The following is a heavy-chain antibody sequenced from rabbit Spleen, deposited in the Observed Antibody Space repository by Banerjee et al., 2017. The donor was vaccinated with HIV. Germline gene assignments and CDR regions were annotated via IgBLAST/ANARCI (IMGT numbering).Heavy chain of an antibody. CDR3: AREVLYAAYAGFGDATIYYFDL. CDR1: GFSFSNKYV. CDR2: INTRTSNT. V-gene: IGHV1S45*01. D-gene: IGHD6-1*01. Sequence: QEQLEESGGGLVKPEGSLTLTCKASGFSFSNKYVICWVRQAPGKGLEWIACINTRTSNTVYASWTKGRFTISKTSSTTVTLQMTSLTAADTATYFCAREVLYAAYAGFGDATIYYFDLWGQGTLVTVS. J-gene: IGHJ4*01.